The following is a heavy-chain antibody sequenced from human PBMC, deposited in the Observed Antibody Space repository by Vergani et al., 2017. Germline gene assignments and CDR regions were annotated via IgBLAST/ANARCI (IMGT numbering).Heavy chain of an antibody. V-gene: IGHV3-23*01. D-gene: IGHD2-2*01. CDR2: ISGSGGST. CDR1: GFTFSSYA. J-gene: IGHJ6*02. Sequence: EVQLLESGGGLVQPGGSLRLSCAASGFTFSSYAMSWVRQAPGKGLEWVSAISGSGGSTYYADSVKGRFTISRDNAKNTLYLQMNSLRAEDTAVYYCAKDPRSRGYYYYYGMDVWGQGTTVTVS. CDR3: AKDPRSRGYYYYYGMDV.